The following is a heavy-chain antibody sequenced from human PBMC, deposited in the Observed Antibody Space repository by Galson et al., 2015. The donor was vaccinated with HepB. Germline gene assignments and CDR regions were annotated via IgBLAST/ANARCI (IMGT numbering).Heavy chain of an antibody. J-gene: IGHJ6*02. CDR1: GFTVSSNY. CDR3: ARAILSLRIAVAGPVYGMDV. V-gene: IGHV3-66*01. D-gene: IGHD6-19*01. Sequence: SLRLSCAASGFTVSSNYMSWVRKAPGKGLEWVSVIYSGGSTYYADSVKGRFTIYRDKSKNTLYLQMNSLRAEDTAVYYCARAILSLRIAVAGPVYGMDVWGQGTTVTVSS. CDR2: IYSGGST.